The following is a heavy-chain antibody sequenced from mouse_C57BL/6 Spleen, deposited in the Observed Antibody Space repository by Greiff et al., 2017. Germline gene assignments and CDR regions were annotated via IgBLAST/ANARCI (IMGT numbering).Heavy chain of an antibody. CDR3: AKNYYGSSPSDWYFDV. D-gene: IGHD1-1*01. Sequence: VKLMESGPELVKPGASVKISCKASGYAFSSSWMNWVKQRPGKGLEWIGRIYPGDGDTNYNGKFKGKATLTADKSSSTAYMQLSSLTSEDSAVYFCAKNYYGSSPSDWYFDVWSTGTTVTVSS. J-gene: IGHJ1*03. CDR2: IYPGDGDT. V-gene: IGHV1-82*01. CDR1: GYAFSSSW.